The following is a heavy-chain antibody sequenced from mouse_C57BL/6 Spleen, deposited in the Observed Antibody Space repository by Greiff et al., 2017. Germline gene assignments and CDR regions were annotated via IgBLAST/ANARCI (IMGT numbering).Heavy chain of an antibody. J-gene: IGHJ1*03. CDR2: IWSDGST. CDR3: ARQGPYYGNYGGYFDV. V-gene: IGHV2-6-1*01. CDR1: GFSLTSYG. D-gene: IGHD2-10*01. Sequence: VKLQESGPGLVAPSQSLSITCTVSGFSLTSYGVHWVRQPPGKGLEWLVVIWSDGSTTYNSALKSRLSISKDNSKSQVFLKMNSLQTDDTAMYYCARQGPYYGNYGGYFDVWGTGTTVTVSS.